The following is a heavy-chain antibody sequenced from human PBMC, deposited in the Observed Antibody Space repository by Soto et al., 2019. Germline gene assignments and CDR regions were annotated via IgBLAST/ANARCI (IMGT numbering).Heavy chain of an antibody. CDR2: IYYSGST. CDR3: ARGGRLYDFSSGNSWFDP. J-gene: IGHJ5*02. V-gene: IGHV4-59*01. D-gene: IGHD3-3*01. CDR1: GGSISSYY. Sequence: SETLSLTCTVSGGSISSYYWSCIRQPPGKGLEWIGYIYYSGSTNYNPSLKSRVTISVDTSKNQFSLKLSSVTAADTAVYYCARGGRLYDFSSGNSWFDPWGQGTRVTVSS.